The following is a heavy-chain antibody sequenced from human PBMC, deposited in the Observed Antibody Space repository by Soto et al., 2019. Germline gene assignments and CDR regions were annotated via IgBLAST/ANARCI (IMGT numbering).Heavy chain of an antibody. V-gene: IGHV4-30-4*01. CDR3: ARDAEGGGYDHIDC. Sequence: SETLSLTCTVSGGSISSGDYYWTWFRQPPGKGLEWIGYIYYSGSTYYNPSLKSRVTMSVDTSKNQFSLNLNSMTAADTAVYYCARDAEGGGYDHIDCWGQGTLVT. CDR1: GGSISSGDYY. D-gene: IGHD5-12*01. J-gene: IGHJ4*02. CDR2: IYYSGST.